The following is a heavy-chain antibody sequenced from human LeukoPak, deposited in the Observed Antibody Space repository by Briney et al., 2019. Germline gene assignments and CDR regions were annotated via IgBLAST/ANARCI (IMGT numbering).Heavy chain of an antibody. CDR2: ISAYNGNT. CDR3: ARFRGPGIPFQH. J-gene: IGHJ1*01. CDR1: GGTFSSYA. V-gene: IGHV1-18*01. Sequence: GSSVKVSCKASGGTFSSYAISWVRQAPGQGLEWMGWISAYNGNTNYAQKLQGRVTMTTDTSTSTAYMELRSLRSDDTAVYYCARFRGPGIPFQHWGQGTLVTVSS. D-gene: IGHD6-13*01.